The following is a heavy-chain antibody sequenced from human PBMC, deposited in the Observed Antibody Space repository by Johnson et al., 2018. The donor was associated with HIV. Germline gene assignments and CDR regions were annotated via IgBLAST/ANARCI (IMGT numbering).Heavy chain of an antibody. D-gene: IGHD1-1*01. J-gene: IGHJ3*02. CDR2: INNDGSRT. Sequence: MHLVESGGGLVQPGGSLRLSCAASGFTFSNYWMHWVRQVPGKGLVWVSRINNDGSRTSYADSVKGRFTISRDNSKNTLYLQMNSLRAEDTAVYYCATSTASDALDIWGQGTMVTVSS. CDR1: GFTFSNYW. V-gene: IGHV3-74*02. CDR3: ATSTASDALDI.